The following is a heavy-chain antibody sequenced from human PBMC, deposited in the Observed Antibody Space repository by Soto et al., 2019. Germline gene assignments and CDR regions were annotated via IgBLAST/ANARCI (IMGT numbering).Heavy chain of an antibody. Sequence: GASVKVSCKASGGTFSSYAISWLRQAPRQGLEWMGGIIPIFGTANYAQKFQGRVTITADESTSTAYMELSSLRSEDTAVYYCARDGRSGAVADYNWFDPWGQGTLVTVSS. V-gene: IGHV1-69*13. CDR2: IIPIFGTA. CDR3: ARDGRSGAVADYNWFDP. CDR1: GGTFSSYA. J-gene: IGHJ5*02. D-gene: IGHD6-19*01.